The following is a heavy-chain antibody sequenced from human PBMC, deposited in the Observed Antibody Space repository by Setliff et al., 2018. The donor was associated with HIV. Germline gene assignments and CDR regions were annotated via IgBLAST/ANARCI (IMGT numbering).Heavy chain of an antibody. D-gene: IGHD2-21*02. V-gene: IGHV3-43*01. Sequence: GASLKISCAASGFTFDDYTMHWVRQAPGKGLEWVSLINWDGGSIFYADSVRGRFTISRDNSKNSLYLQMNSLRTEDTALYYCSKGHPDGDPYYFDYWGQGTLVTVSS. CDR2: INWDGGSI. CDR1: GFTFDDYT. J-gene: IGHJ4*02. CDR3: SKGHPDGDPYYFDY.